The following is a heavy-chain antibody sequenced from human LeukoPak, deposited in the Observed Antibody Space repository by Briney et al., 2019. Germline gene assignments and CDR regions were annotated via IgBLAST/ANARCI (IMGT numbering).Heavy chain of an antibody. J-gene: IGHJ6*02. D-gene: IGHD6-19*01. CDR1: GGSISSGGYY. V-gene: IGHV4-31*03. Sequence: TSETLSLTCTVSGGSISSGGYYWSWIRQHPGKGLEWIGYIYYSGSTYYNPSLKSRVTISVDTSKNQFSLKLSSVTAADTAVYYCARVVVAVAGTLWGMDVWGQGTTVTVSS. CDR3: ARVVVAVAGTLWGMDV. CDR2: IYYSGST.